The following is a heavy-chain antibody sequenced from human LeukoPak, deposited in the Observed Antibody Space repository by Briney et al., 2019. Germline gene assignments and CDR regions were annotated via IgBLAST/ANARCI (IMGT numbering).Heavy chain of an antibody. J-gene: IGHJ4*02. CDR3: ARVPSLKWGYDY. CDR2: IYYSGST. CDR1: GGSLSRGSYY. Sequence: SETLSLTCTVPGGSLSRGSYYWGWLRQPPGRGREWIGTIYYSGSTYYNPSLKSRVTISIDTSKNQFSLKLSSVTAADTAVYYCARVPSLKWGYDYWGQGTLVTVSS. V-gene: IGHV4-39*07. D-gene: IGHD7-27*01.